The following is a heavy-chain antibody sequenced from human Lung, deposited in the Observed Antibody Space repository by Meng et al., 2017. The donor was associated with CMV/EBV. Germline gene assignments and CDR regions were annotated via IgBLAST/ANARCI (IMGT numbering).Heavy chain of an antibody. CDR2: INPSGGST. CDR3: STSCSQWGYYYYYGMDV. Sequence: ASXXVSXKASGYTFTSYYMHWVRQAPGQGLEWMGIINPSGGSTSYAQKFQGRVTMTRDTSTSTVYMELSSLRSEDTAVYYCSTSCSQWGYYYYYGMDVWGRGTTVTVSS. V-gene: IGHV1-46*01. D-gene: IGHD2-2*01. J-gene: IGHJ6*02. CDR1: GYTFTSYY.